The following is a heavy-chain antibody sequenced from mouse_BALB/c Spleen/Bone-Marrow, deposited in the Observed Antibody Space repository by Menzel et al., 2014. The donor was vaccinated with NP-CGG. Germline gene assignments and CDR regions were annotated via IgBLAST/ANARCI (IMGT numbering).Heavy chain of an antibody. J-gene: IGHJ3*01. CDR3: ANYYYGSSLFAY. CDR1: GFNIKDTY. Sequence: VQLQQSGAELVKPGASVKLSCTASGFNIKDTYMHWVKQRPEQGLEWIGRIDPANGNTKYDPKFQGKATITADTSSNTAYLHLSSLTSEDTDVYYCANYYYGSSLFAYWGQGTLVTVSA. V-gene: IGHV14-3*02. CDR2: IDPANGNT. D-gene: IGHD1-1*01.